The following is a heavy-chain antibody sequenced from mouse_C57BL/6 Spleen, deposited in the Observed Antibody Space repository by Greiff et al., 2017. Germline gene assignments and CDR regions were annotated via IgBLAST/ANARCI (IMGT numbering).Heavy chain of an antibody. J-gene: IGHJ2*01. CDR2: IDPETGGT. CDR3: TRDYYGSSYDSLDY. Sequence: VQLQESGAELVRPGASVTLSCKASGYTFTDYEMHWVKQTPVHGLEWIGAIDPETGGTAYNQKFKGKAILTADKSSSTAYMELRSLTSEDSAVYYCTRDYYGSSYDSLDYWGQGTTLTVSS. CDR1: GYTFTDYE. D-gene: IGHD1-1*01. V-gene: IGHV1-15*01.